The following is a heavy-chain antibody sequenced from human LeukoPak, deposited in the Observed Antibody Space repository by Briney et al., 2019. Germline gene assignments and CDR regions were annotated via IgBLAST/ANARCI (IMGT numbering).Heavy chain of an antibody. J-gene: IGHJ4*02. CDR2: IRSKTFGGTT. CDR3: TRHPDFNMLRGDPSFDY. Sequence: GRSLRLSCTASGFTFGDYAMSWFRQAPGKGLEWVSFIRSKTFGGTTEYAASVKGRFTFSRDDSKSIAYLQMNSLKIEDTAMYYCTRHPDFNMLRGDPSFDYWGQGTLVTVSS. CDR1: GFTFGDYA. V-gene: IGHV3-49*03. D-gene: IGHD3-10*01.